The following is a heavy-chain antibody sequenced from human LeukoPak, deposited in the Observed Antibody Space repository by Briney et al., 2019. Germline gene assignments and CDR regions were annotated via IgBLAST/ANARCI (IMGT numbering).Heavy chain of an antibody. D-gene: IGHD2-2*01. J-gene: IGHJ4*02. CDR3: ARYCSSTSCSKKPDY. CDR1: GYTFNNYG. V-gene: IGHV1-2*06. Sequence: GASVKVSCKPSGYTFNNYGITWVRQAPGQGLEWMGRINPNSGGTNYAQKFQGRVTMTRDTSISTAYMELSRLRSDDTAVYYCARYCSSTSCSKKPDYWGQGTLVTVSS. CDR2: INPNSGGT.